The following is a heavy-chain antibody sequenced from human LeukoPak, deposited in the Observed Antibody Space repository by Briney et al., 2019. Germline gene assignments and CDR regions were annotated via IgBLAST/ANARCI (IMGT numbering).Heavy chain of an antibody. V-gene: IGHV4-59*08. J-gene: IGHJ4*02. CDR2: IYYSGST. Sequence: PSETLSLTCTVSGGSISSYYWSWIRQPPGKGLEWIGYIYYSGSTNYNPSLKSRVTISVDTSKNQFSLKLSSVTAADTAVYYCARSWWLQKIDYWGQGTLVTVSS. D-gene: IGHD2-8*02. CDR1: GGSISSYY. CDR3: ARSWWLQKIDY.